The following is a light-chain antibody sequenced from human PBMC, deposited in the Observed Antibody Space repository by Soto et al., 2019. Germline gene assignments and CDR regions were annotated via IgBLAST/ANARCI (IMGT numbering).Light chain of an antibody. V-gene: IGKV1-39*01. J-gene: IGKJ2*03. CDR1: QSIISY. CDR2: AAS. Sequence: DIQMTQSPSSLSASVGARVPITCRASQSIISYLNWYQQKPGKAPKLLLYAASSLQSGVPSRFSGSGSGTDFTLTISSLQPEDSATYFCQQSYGAPRSFGQGTKV. CDR3: QQSYGAPRS.